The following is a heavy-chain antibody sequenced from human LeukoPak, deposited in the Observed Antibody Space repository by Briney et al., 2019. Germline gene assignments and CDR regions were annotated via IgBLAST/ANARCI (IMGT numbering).Heavy chain of an antibody. CDR3: ARARIDY. V-gene: IGHV3-7*04. CDR2: IKDDGSEK. Sequence: GGSLRLSCVGSGFTFSSYWMTWVRQAPGKGLEWVANIKDDGSEKYSVDSAKGRFTISRDNAKNLLYLQMSSLRAEDTAVYYCARARIDYWGQGTLVTVSS. CDR1: GFTFSSYW. D-gene: IGHD1-14*01. J-gene: IGHJ4*02.